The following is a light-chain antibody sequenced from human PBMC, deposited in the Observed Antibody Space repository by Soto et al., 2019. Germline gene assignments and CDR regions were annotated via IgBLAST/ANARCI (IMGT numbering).Light chain of an antibody. J-gene: IGLJ3*02. CDR1: NIGSKN. CDR3: QVWDSSTAWV. V-gene: IGLV3-9*01. Sequence: SYELTQPLSVSVALGQTARITCGGNNIGSKNVHWYQQKPGQAPVLVIYRDSNRPSGIPERFSGSNSGNTATLTISRAQAXXXXXYYCQVWDSSTAWVFGGGTKLTVL. CDR2: RDS.